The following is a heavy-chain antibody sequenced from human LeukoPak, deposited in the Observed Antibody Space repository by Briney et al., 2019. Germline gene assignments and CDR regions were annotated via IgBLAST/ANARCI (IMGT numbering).Heavy chain of an antibody. CDR1: GYTFTSYY. CDR3: ARHSPHNWFDP. V-gene: IGHV1-46*01. Sequence: ASVKVSSKASGYTFTSYYMHWVRQAPGQGLEWMGIINPSGGSTSYAQKFQGRVTMTRDTSTSTVYMELRSLRSDDTAVYYCARHSPHNWFDPWGQGTLVTVSS. CDR2: INPSGGST. J-gene: IGHJ5*02.